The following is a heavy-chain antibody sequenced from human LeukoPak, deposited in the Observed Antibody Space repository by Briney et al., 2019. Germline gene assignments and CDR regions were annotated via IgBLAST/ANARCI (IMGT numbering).Heavy chain of an antibody. V-gene: IGHV3-48*02. D-gene: IGHD3-3*01. CDR3: ARSVEGSFDY. J-gene: IGHJ4*02. CDR1: GFKFSVYS. Sequence: GGSLRLSCAASGFKFSVYSMNWVRQAPGKGLEWVSYMTSDTKTIYYAVSVQGRFTISRDNAKNSVYLQMDSLRHEDTAVYYCARSVEGSFDYWSQGTLVTVSS. CDR2: MTSDTKTI.